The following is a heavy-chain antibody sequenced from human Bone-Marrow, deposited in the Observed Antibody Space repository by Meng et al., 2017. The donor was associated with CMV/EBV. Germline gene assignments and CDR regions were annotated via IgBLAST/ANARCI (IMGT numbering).Heavy chain of an antibody. D-gene: IGHD3-22*01. V-gene: IGHV3-30*02. J-gene: IGHJ4*02. CDR1: GFTFSSYG. CDR3: AKDAHITMIVVGDY. CDR2: IRYDGSNK. Sequence: GGSLRLSCAASGFTFSSYGMHWVRQAPGKGLEWVAFIRYDGSNKYYADSVKGRFTISRDNSKNTLYLQMNSLRAEDTAVYYGAKDAHITMIVVGDYWGQGTLVTVSS.